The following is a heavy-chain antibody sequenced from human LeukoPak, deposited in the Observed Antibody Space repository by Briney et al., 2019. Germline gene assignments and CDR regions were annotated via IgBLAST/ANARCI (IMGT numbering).Heavy chain of an antibody. J-gene: IGHJ4*02. CDR1: GFTVSSNY. Sequence: PGGSLRLSCAASGFTVSSNYMSWVRQAPGKGLEWVSVIYSGGSTYHADSVKGRFTISRDNSKNTLYLQMNSLRAEDTAVYYCARDLNTAMVTLDYWGQGTLVTVSS. CDR2: IYSGGST. V-gene: IGHV3-53*01. CDR3: ARDLNTAMVTLDY. D-gene: IGHD5-18*01.